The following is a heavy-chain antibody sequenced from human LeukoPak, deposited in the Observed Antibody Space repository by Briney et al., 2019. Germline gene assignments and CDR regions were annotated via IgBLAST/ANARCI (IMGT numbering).Heavy chain of an antibody. Sequence: SETLSLTCAVYGGSFSGYYWSWIRQPPGKGLEWIGEINHSGGTNYNPSLKSRVTISLDTSKNQFSLKLTSVTAADTAVYYCARHDYYGSLNWFDPWGQGTLITVSS. CDR3: ARHDYYGSLNWFDP. CDR1: GGSFSGYY. V-gene: IGHV4-34*01. D-gene: IGHD3-10*01. J-gene: IGHJ5*02. CDR2: INHSGGT.